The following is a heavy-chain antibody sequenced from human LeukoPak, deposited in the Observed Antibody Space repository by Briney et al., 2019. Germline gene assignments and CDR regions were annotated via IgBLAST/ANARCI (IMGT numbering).Heavy chain of an antibody. V-gene: IGHV3-9*01. CDR2: INWNSDTK. D-gene: IGHD4-23*01. Sequence: GGSLRLSCVVSGFAFQNYAMHWVRRPPGKGLEWVSAINWNSDTKAYADSVKGRFTISRDRARNSLYLQMDSLRPEDTALYYCAKDTGGNGAYFYAMDVWGQGTSVTVSS. CDR1: GFAFQNYA. CDR3: AKDTGGNGAYFYAMDV. J-gene: IGHJ6*02.